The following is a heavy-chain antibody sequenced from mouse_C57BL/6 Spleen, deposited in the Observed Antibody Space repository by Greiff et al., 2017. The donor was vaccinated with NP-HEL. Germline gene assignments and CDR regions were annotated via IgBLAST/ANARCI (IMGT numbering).Heavy chain of an antibody. Sequence: QVQLQQSGAELVRPWASVTLSCKASGYTFTDYEMHWVKQTPVHGLEWIGAIDPETGGTAYNQKFKGKAILTADKSSSTAYMELRSLTSEDSAVYYCTRLPHYFDYWGQGTTLTVSS. D-gene: IGHD5-5*01. CDR1: GYTFTDYE. V-gene: IGHV1-15*01. CDR3: TRLPHYFDY. J-gene: IGHJ2*01. CDR2: IDPETGGT.